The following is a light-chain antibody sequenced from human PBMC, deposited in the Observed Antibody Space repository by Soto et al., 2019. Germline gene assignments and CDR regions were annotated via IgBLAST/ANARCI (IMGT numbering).Light chain of an antibody. CDR2: GAS. CDR1: QSVTNSF. Sequence: EIVLAQSPGTLSLSPGERATLSCRASQSVTNSFLAWYQQKPGQAPSLLIYGASRRATGIPDRFTGSGSGTDFTFAISRLEPEDFAVYYCQQYVSSPWAFGQGTKVEI. CDR3: QQYVSSPWA. J-gene: IGKJ1*01. V-gene: IGKV3-20*01.